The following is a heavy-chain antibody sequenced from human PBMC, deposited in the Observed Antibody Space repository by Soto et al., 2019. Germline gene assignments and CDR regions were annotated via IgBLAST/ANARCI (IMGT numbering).Heavy chain of an antibody. J-gene: IGHJ6*02. D-gene: IGHD4-4*01. CDR1: GYTFTSYY. CDR2: INPSGGST. Sequence: GSVKVSCTASGYTFTSYYMHWVRQAPGQGLEWMGIINPSGGSTSYAQKFQGRVTMTRDTSTSTVYMELSSLRSEDTAVYHCARDRVTRRNYYYYGMDVWGQGTTVTVSS. V-gene: IGHV1-46*01. CDR3: ARDRVTRRNYYYYGMDV.